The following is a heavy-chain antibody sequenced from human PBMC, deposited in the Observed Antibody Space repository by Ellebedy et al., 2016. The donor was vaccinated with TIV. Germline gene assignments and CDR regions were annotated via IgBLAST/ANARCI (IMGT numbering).Heavy chain of an antibody. CDR3: ARTRAFDI. V-gene: IGHV3-11*01. Sequence: GGSLRLXCAASGFTFSDYYMNWIRQAPGKGLEWVSYISNNGDTIYADSVKGRFTISRDNAKNSVYLQMNSLRAEDTAVYYCARTRAFDIWGQGTMVTVSS. J-gene: IGHJ3*02. CDR1: GFTFSDYY. CDR2: ISNNGDTI.